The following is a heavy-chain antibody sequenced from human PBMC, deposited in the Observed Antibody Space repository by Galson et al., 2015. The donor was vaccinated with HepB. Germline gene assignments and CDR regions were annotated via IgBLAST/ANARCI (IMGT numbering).Heavy chain of an antibody. Sequence: SVKVSCKASGYTFTSYAMNWVRQAPGQGLEWMGWINTNTGNPTYAQGFTGRFVFSLDTSVSTAYLQISSLKAEDTAVYYCARGMVQGVIGSYYYYYYYMDVWGKGTTVTVSS. V-gene: IGHV7-4-1*02. CDR2: INTNTGNP. J-gene: IGHJ6*03. D-gene: IGHD3-10*01. CDR3: ARGMVQGVIGSYYYYYYYMDV. CDR1: GYTFTSYA.